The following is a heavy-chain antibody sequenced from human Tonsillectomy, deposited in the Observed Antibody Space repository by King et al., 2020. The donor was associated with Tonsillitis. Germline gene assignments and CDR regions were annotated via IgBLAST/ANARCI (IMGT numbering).Heavy chain of an antibody. CDR2: ISSSGSYT. V-gene: IGHV3-11*06. D-gene: IGHD5-24*01. CDR1: GFTFSDYY. J-gene: IGHJ4*02. Sequence: VQLVESGGGLVKSGGSLRLSCAASGFTFSDYYMSWIRQAPGKGLEWVSYISSSGSYTKYADSVKGRFTISRDNAKNSLFLQMNSLRAEDTAVYYCASRMATKHFFDYWGQGTLVTVSS. CDR3: ASRMATKHFFDY.